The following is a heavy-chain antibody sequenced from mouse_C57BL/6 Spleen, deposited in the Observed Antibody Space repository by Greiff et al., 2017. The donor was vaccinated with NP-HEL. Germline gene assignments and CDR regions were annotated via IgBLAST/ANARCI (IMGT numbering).Heavy chain of an antibody. V-gene: IGHV1-15*01. CDR3: TRDYGSSHERFAY. CDR2: IDPETGGT. CDR1: GYTFTDYE. J-gene: IGHJ3*01. D-gene: IGHD1-1*01. Sequence: QVQLQQSGAELVRPGASVTLSCKASGYTFTDYEMHWVKQTPVHGLEWIGAIDPETGGTAYNQKFKGKAILTADKSSSTAYMELRSLTSEDSAVYYCTRDYGSSHERFAYWGQGTLVTVSA.